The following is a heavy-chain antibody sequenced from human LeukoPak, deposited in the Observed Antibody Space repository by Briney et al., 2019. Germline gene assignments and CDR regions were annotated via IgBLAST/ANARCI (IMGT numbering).Heavy chain of an antibody. Sequence: PGRSLRLSCAASGFTFSSYAMHWVRQAPGKGLEWVAVISYDGSNKYYADSVKGRFTLSRDNSKNTLYLQMNSLRAEDTAVYYCARDRGSSTSSGYYYYYGMDVWGKGTTVTVSS. CDR1: GFTFSSYA. V-gene: IGHV3-30*04. CDR3: ARDRGSSTSSGYYYYYGMDV. J-gene: IGHJ6*04. CDR2: ISYDGSNK. D-gene: IGHD2-2*01.